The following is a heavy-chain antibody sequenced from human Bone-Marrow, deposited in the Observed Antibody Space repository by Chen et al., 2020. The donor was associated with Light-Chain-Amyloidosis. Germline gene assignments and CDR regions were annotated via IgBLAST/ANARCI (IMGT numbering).Heavy chain of an antibody. CDR2: ISYGGKGT. V-gene: IGHV3-30*04. Sequence: QVQLVESGGGVVQPGKSLRLSCTASGFTFETYAMHWVRQAPGKGLEWVATISYGGKGTYYADSVKGRFIISRDNSRSTVYLQVSGLGGEDTAVYFCARDGGSTSEPGAYFDSWGQGTLVTVSS. CDR1: GFTFETYA. J-gene: IGHJ4*02. D-gene: IGHD2-15*01. CDR3: ARDGGSTSEPGAYFDS.